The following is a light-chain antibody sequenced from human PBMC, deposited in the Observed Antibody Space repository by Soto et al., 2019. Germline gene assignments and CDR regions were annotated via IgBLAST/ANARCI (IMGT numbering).Light chain of an antibody. Sequence: QSVLTQPPSVSAAPGQKVTISCSGRNSNIGNNYVSWYQQLPGTAPKLLIYDNNKRPSGIPDRFSGSKSGTSATLGITGLQTGDEADYYCGARDDSLSAVFGGGTKVTVL. V-gene: IGLV1-51*01. CDR3: GARDDSLSAV. J-gene: IGLJ2*01. CDR2: DNN. CDR1: NSNIGNNY.